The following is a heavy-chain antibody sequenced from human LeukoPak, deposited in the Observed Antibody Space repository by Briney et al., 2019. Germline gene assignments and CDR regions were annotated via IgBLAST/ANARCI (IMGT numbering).Heavy chain of an antibody. CDR2: ISSTGSST. CDR1: GFTFSDYY. J-gene: IGHJ5*02. V-gene: IGHV3-11*05. D-gene: IGHD3-22*01. CDR3: ARDRDSSVCLDH. Sequence: KPGGSLRLSCAGSGFTFSDYYMSWIRQAPGKGLEWVSYISSTGSSTNYADSVKGRFTTSRDNAKNSLYLQMNSLRPEDTAVYYCARDRDSSVCLDHWGQGTLVTVSS.